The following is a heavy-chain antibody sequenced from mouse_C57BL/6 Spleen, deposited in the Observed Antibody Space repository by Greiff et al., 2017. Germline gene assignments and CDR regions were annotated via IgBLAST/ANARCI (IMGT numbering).Heavy chain of an antibody. V-gene: IGHV1-52*01. J-gene: IGHJ2*01. Sequence: QVQLQQPGAELVRPGSSVKLSCKASGYTFTSYWMHWVKQRPIQGLEWIGNIDPSDSDTHYNQKFKDKATLTVDKSSSTAYMQLRSLTSEDSAVYYCARSGDGSSYNFGGWGHGTTLPVSS. CDR1: GYTFTSYW. CDR2: IDPSDSDT. D-gene: IGHD1-1*01. CDR3: ARSGDGSSYNFGG.